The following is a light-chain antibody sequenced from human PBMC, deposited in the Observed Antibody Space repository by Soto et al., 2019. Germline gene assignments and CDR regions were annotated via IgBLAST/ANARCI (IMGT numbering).Light chain of an antibody. CDR3: QQYSSSPLT. V-gene: IGKV3-20*01. CDR2: GAS. CDR1: QTVSSNY. J-gene: IGKJ4*01. Sequence: EILLTQSPDTLSLSTGERATLSCRANQTVSSNYLAWCQQRPGQAPRLLIYGASTRAAGIPARFSGSGSETDFTLTISSLEPEDSAVYYCQQYSSSPLTFGGGTKADI.